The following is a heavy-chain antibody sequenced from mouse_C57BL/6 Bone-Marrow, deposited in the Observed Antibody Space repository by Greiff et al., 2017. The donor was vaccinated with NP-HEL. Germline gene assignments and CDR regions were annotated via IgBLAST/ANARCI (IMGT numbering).Heavy chain of an antibody. CDR2: IHPNSGST. V-gene: IGHV1-64*01. CDR3: ARLVHYVLYYYAMDD. J-gene: IGHJ4*01. CDR1: GYTFTSYW. D-gene: IGHD1-1*02. Sequence: QVQLQQPGAELVKPGASVKLSCKASGYTFTSYWMHWVKQRPGQGLEWIGMIHPNSGSTNYNEKFKSKATLTVDKSSSTAYMQLSSLTSEDSAVYYCARLVHYVLYYYAMDDWGQGTSVTVSS.